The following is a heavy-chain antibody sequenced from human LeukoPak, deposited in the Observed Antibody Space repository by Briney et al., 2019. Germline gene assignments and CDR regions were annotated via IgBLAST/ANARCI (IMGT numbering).Heavy chain of an antibody. J-gene: IGHJ4*02. Sequence: GGSLRLSGAASGFTFSSYAMSWVRQAPGKGLEWVSAISGSGGSTYYADSVKGRFTISRDNSKNTLYLQVNSLRAEDTAVYYCARVRAYCGDDCYPYYFDYWGQGTLVTVSS. CDR1: GFTFSSYA. V-gene: IGHV3-23*01. CDR2: ISGSGGST. D-gene: IGHD2-21*01. CDR3: ARVRAYCGDDCYPYYFDY.